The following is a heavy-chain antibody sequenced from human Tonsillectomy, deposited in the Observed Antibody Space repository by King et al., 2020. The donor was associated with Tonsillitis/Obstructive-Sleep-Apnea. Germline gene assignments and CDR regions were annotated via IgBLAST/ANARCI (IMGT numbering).Heavy chain of an antibody. CDR3: AREGVYYSFDY. CDR2: MDQDGSEK. CDR1: GFTFGAYW. V-gene: IGHV3-7*03. D-gene: IGHD2-8*01. J-gene: IGHJ4*02. Sequence: VQLVESGGGLVQPGGSLRLSCAASGFTFGAYWMTWVRQAPGKGLEWVATMDQDGSEKYSVDSVKGRFTISRDHAKNSLYLQMNSLRAEDTAVYYCAREGVYYSFDYWGQGTLVTVSS.